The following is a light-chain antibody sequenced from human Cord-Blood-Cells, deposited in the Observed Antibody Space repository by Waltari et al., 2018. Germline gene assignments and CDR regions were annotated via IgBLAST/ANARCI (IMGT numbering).Light chain of an antibody. J-gene: IGLJ3*02. CDR1: SSDVGGYNY. CDR3: SSYTSSSPWV. CDR2: DVS. V-gene: IGLV2-14*01. Sequence: QSALTQPASVSGSPGQSITISCTGTSSDVGGYNYVSWYQQHPGKAPKLMIYDVSKPPSGVSNRFSGSKSGNTASLTISGLQAEDEADYYCSSYTSSSPWVFGGGTKLTVL.